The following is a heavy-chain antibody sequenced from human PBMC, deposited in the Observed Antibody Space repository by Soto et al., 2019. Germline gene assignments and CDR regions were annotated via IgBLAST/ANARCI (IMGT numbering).Heavy chain of an antibody. D-gene: IGHD2-21*01. CDR3: ARNIRDGHNYFDY. CDR2: IIPILGIA. V-gene: IGHV1-69*02. Sequence: QVQLVQSGAEVKKPGSSVKVSCKASGGTFSSYTISWVRQAPGQGLEWMGRIIPILGIANYAQKFQGRVTITADKSTSTAYMELRSLRSEDTAVYYCARNIRDGHNYFDYWGQGTLVTVSS. J-gene: IGHJ4*02. CDR1: GGTFSSYT.